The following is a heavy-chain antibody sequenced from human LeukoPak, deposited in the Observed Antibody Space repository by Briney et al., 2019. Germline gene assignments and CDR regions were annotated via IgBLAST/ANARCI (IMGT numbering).Heavy chain of an antibody. CDR3: ARDALPTGGRSWFGDLGGMDV. D-gene: IGHD3-10*01. CDR1: GYTLTELS. V-gene: IGHV1-24*01. J-gene: IGHJ6*02. Sequence: GASVKVSCKVSGYTLTELSMHWVRQAPGKGLEWIGGFDPEDGETIYAQKFQGRVTMTTATSTSTAYMELRSLRSDDTAVYYCARDALPTGGRSWFGDLGGMDVWGQGTTVTVSS. CDR2: FDPEDGET.